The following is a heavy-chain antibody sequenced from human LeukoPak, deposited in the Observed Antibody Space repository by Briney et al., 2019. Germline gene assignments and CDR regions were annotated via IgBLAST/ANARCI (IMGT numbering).Heavy chain of an antibody. Sequence: PGGSLRLSCAASEFTFSDYYMSWIRQAPGKGLEWVSYISSSSSYTNYADSVKGRFTISRDNAKNSLYLQMNSLRAEDTAVYYCARVPLLLWFGELLYWGQGTLVTVSS. J-gene: IGHJ4*02. CDR1: EFTFSDYY. D-gene: IGHD3-10*01. CDR3: ARVPLLLWFGELLY. V-gene: IGHV3-11*06. CDR2: ISSSSSYT.